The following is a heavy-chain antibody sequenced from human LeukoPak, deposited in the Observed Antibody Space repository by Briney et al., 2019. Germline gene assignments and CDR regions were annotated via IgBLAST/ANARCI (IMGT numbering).Heavy chain of an antibody. J-gene: IGHJ4*02. Sequence: PAGGSLRLSCAASGFTLSGYWMNWVRQAPGKGLEWVANMKQDGSEKHYVDSVEGRFTIFRDNAKNSLYLQMNSLRAEDTAVYYCARGRQQLMLGGDERFDYWGQGTLVTVSS. V-gene: IGHV3-7*03. D-gene: IGHD6-13*01. CDR3: ARGRQQLMLGGDERFDY. CDR1: GFTLSGYW. CDR2: MKQDGSEK.